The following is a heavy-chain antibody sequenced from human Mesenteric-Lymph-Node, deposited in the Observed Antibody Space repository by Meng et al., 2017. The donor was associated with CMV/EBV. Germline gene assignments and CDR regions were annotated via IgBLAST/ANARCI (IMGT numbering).Heavy chain of an antibody. CDR1: GFTFSSYY. CDR3: VRGPDDYNDYEGPDFYYFGMDV. D-gene: IGHD4-11*01. V-gene: IGHV3-74*01. J-gene: IGHJ6*02. CDR2: IDSDGSAT. Sequence: GESLKISCAASGFTFSSYYMHWVRQSPGKGLVWVSRIDSDGSATNYGDPVKGRFTISRDNAKNTLYLQMSNLGAEDTAVYYCVRGPDDYNDYEGPDFYYFGMDVWGQGTAVTVSS.